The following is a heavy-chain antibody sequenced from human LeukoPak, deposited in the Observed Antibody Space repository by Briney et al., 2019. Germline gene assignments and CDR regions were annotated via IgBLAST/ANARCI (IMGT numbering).Heavy chain of an antibody. D-gene: IGHD2-8*01. CDR1: GFTLKTFW. CDR2: IKQDGSEK. CDR3: ARDNGGCPFDL. Sequence: GGSLRLSCAVSGFTLKTFWMSWVRQAPGKGLQWVANIKQDGSEKYYVDSVRGRFTISRDNAKNSIYLQINSLRAGDSEVYYCARDNGGCPFDLWGHGTMVTVSS. V-gene: IGHV3-7*01. J-gene: IGHJ3*01.